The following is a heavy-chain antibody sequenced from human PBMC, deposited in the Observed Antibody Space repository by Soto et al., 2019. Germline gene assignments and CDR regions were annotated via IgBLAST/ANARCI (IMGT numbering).Heavy chain of an antibody. CDR2: ISGSSSSI. Sequence: PGGSLRLSCAASGFTFSSYAMSWVRQAPGKGLEWVSSISGSSSSIYYADSVKGRFTISRDNAKNSLYLQMNSLRAEDTAVYYCARDSRLRGSNWFDPWGQGTLVTVSS. CDR3: ARDSRLRGSNWFDP. J-gene: IGHJ5*02. V-gene: IGHV3-21*01. D-gene: IGHD1-26*01. CDR1: GFTFSSYA.